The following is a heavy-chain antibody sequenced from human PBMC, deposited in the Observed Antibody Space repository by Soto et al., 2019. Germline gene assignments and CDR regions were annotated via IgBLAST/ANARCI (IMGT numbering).Heavy chain of an antibody. CDR2: INPSGGST. D-gene: IGHD3-22*01. V-gene: IGHV1-46*01. Sequence: PSVKVSCKASGYTFTSYYMHWVRQAPGQGLEWMGIINPSGGSTSYAQKFQGRVTMTRDTPTSTVYMELSSLRSEDTAVYYCARDGYHDSSGYWGGNWFDPWGQGTLVTVSS. CDR3: ARDGYHDSSGYWGGNWFDP. CDR1: GYTFTSYY. J-gene: IGHJ5*02.